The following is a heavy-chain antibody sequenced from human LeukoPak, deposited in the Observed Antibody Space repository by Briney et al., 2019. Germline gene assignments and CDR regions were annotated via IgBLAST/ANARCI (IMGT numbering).Heavy chain of an antibody. D-gene: IGHD3-16*01. J-gene: IGHJ4*02. Sequence: PGGSLRLSCAASGFTFDDYAMHWVRQAPGKGLEWVSGISWNSGSIGYADSVKGRFTISRDNAKNSLYLQMNSLRAEDAAMYYCASAVKPTGPLWDWGQGTLVTVSS. CDR3: ASAVKPTGPLWD. CDR2: ISWNSGSI. CDR1: GFTFDDYA. V-gene: IGHV3-9*01.